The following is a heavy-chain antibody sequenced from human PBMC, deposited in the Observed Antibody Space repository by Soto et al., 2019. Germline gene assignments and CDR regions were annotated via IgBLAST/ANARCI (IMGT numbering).Heavy chain of an antibody. V-gene: IGHV4-59*01. Sequence: PSETLSLTCTVSGGSTSSYYWSWIRQPPGKGLEWIGYIYYSGGTNYNPSLKSRVTISLDKSKSQFSLRLISVTAADTAVYYCTREQSDDNYFDPWGQGTLVTVSS. J-gene: IGHJ5*02. CDR2: IYYSGGT. D-gene: IGHD6-19*01. CDR3: TREQSDDNYFDP. CDR1: GGSTSSYY.